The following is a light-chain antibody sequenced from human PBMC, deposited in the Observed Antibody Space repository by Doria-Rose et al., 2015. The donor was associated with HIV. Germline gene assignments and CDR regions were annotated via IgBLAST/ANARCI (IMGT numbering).Light chain of an antibody. CDR1: QTVRTY. CDR2: AAS. Sequence: TLSRSSLSASIGGSVALTCRARQTVRTYLNWFQQEPGTAPKLLIYAASRLQSGVPSRFSGSGSGTDFTLTISGLQPGDFATYYCQQTYSSPPWTFGQGTKVEMK. CDR3: QQTYSSPPWT. V-gene: IGKV1-39*01. J-gene: IGKJ1*01.